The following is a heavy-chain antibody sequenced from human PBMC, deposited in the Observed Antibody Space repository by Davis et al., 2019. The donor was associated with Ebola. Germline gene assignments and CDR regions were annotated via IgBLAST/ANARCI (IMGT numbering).Heavy chain of an antibody. J-gene: IGHJ5*02. CDR1: GASIGSSGYY. CDR3: ARTRWPVKWFDP. Sequence: SETLSLTCTVSGASIGSSGYYWGWIRQPPGKGLEWIGNIFFGGKTYYNPSLNSRVTISVDTSKNQFSLKLSSVTAADTAVYYCARTRWPVKWFDPWGQGTLVTVSS. CDR2: IFFGGKT. V-gene: IGHV4-39*01. D-gene: IGHD5-24*01.